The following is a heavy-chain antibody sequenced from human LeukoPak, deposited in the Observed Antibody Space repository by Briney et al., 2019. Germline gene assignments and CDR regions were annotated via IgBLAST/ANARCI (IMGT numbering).Heavy chain of an antibody. J-gene: IGHJ6*03. V-gene: IGHV4-61*02. CDR1: GGSISSGSYY. CDR2: IYTSGST. CDR3: ARDLSCSSTNCYGYYYYYYMDV. D-gene: IGHD2-2*01. Sequence: SETLSLTCTVSGGSISSGSYYWSWIRQPAGKGLEWIGRIYTSGSTNYNPSLKSRVTISVDTSKNQFSLKLSSVTAADTAVYYCARDLSCSSTNCYGYYYYYYMDVWGKGTTVTVSS.